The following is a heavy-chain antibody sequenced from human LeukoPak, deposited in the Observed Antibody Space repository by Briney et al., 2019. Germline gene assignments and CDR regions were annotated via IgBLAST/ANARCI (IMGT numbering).Heavy chain of an antibody. D-gene: IGHD3-3*01. CDR3: AKDPYDFWVGWFDP. V-gene: IGHV3-23*01. CDR1: GFTFSSYA. Sequence: ETGGSLRLSCAASGFTFSSYAMSWVRQAPGKGLEWVSAISGSGGSTYYADSVKGRFTISRDNSKNTLYLQMNSLRAEDTAVYYCAKDPYDFWVGWFDPWGQGTLVTVSS. J-gene: IGHJ5*02. CDR2: ISGSGGST.